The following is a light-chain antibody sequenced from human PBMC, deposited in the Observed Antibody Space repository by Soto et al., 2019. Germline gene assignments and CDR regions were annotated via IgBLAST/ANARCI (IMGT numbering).Light chain of an antibody. CDR2: GSS. J-gene: IGKJ1*01. CDR1: QNIRST. Sequence: EIVMTQSPGTLSVSPGERATLSCRASQNIRSTLAWYQHKPGQAPRLLVFGSSSRATGIPDRFSGTGSETDFTLIISRLEPEDCAVYYCQQYGISPWTFGQGTKVDI. CDR3: QQYGISPWT. V-gene: IGKV3-20*01.